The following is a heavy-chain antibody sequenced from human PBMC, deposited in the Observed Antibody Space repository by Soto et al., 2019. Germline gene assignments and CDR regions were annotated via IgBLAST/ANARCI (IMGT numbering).Heavy chain of an antibody. Sequence: SETLSLTCTVSGDSISNYYWAWIRQPPGKGLEWIGYVHSNGNTHHNPSLKSRVTISMDTSKNQVSLNLSSVTAADTAVYFCASGYPWVGFDYWGQGTLVTVSS. CDR3: ASGYPWVGFDY. CDR1: GDSISNYY. CDR2: VHSNGNT. D-gene: IGHD5-18*01. V-gene: IGHV4-59*08. J-gene: IGHJ4*02.